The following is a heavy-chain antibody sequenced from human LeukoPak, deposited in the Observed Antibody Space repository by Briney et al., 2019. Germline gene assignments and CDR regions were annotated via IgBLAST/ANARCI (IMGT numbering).Heavy chain of an antibody. D-gene: IGHD3-10*01. J-gene: IGHJ3*02. CDR1: GGSISSGSYY. V-gene: IGHV4-61*02. Sequence: PSQTLSLTCTVSGGSISSGSYYWSWIRQPAGKGLEWIGRIYTSGRTNYNPSLKSRVTISVDTSKNQFSLKLSSVTAADTAVYYCARGVIGDAFDIWGQGTMVTVSS. CDR2: IYTSGRT. CDR3: ARGVIGDAFDI.